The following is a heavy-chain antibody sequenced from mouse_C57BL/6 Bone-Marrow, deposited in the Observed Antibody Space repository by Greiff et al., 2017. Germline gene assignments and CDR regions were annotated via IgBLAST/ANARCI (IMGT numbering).Heavy chain of an antibody. Sequence: VKLVESGAELARPGASVKLSCKASGYTFTSYGISWVKQSTGQGLEWIGEIYPRSGNTYYNAKVKGKATLTADKSSSTAYMELRSLTSEDSAVYFCARDRLPDYYAMDYWGQGTSVTVSS. D-gene: IGHD3-2*02. CDR3: ARDRLPDYYAMDY. V-gene: IGHV1-81*01. CDR2: IYPRSGNT. CDR1: GYTFTSYG. J-gene: IGHJ4*01.